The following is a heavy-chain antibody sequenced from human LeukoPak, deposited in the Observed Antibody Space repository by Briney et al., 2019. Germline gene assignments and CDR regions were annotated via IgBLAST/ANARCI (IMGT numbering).Heavy chain of an antibody. D-gene: IGHD2-21*02. CDR1: GGSISSYY. Sequence: PSETLSLTCTVSGGSISSYYWSWIRQPPGKGLEWIGYIYYSGSTNYNPSLKSRVTISVDTSKNQFSLKLSSVTAADTAVYYCARDRPKNHHIVVVTAENDAFDIWGQGTMVTVSS. CDR2: IYYSGST. V-gene: IGHV4-59*01. J-gene: IGHJ3*02. CDR3: ARDRPKNHHIVVVTAENDAFDI.